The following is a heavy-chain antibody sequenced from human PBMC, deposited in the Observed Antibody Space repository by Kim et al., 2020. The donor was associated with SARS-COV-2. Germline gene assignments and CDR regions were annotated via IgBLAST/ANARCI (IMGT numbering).Heavy chain of an antibody. CDR2: NHSGST. J-gene: IGHJ4*02. CDR3: ARGRVY. V-gene: IGHV4-34*01. Sequence: NHSGSTTYNPSLKSRVTISVDTSKNQFSLKLSSVTAADTAVYYCARGRVYWGQGTLVTVSS.